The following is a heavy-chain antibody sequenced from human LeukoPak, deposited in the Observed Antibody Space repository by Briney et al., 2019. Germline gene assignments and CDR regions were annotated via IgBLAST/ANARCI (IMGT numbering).Heavy chain of an antibody. CDR3: ARDLIYDFWSGYYSGYYYMDV. D-gene: IGHD3-3*01. CDR2: INPNSGGT. V-gene: IGHV1-2*02. Sequence: ASVKVSCKASGYTFTGYYMHWVRQAPGQGLEWMGWINPNSGGTNYAQKFQGRVTMTRDTSISTAYMELSSLRSEDTAVYYCARDLIYDFWSGYYSGYYYMDVWGKGTTVTVSS. J-gene: IGHJ6*03. CDR1: GYTFTGYY.